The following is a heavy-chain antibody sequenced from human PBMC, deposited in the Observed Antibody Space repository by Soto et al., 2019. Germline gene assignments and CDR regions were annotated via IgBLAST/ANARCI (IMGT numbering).Heavy chain of an antibody. J-gene: IGHJ6*02. V-gene: IGHV3-30-3*01. CDR2: ISYDGSNK. CDR1: GFTFSSYA. Sequence: QVPLVESGGGVVQPGRSLRLSCAASGFTFSSYAMHWVRQAPGKGLEWVAVISYDGSNKYYADSVKGRFTISRDNSKNTLYLKMNSLRAEDTAVYYCARDYYRFNSGYGFSMDVWGQGTTVTVSS. CDR3: ARDYYRFNSGYGFSMDV. D-gene: IGHD5-12*01.